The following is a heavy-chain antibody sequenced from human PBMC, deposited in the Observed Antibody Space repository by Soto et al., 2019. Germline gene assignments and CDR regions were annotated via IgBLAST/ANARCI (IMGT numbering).Heavy chain of an antibody. D-gene: IGHD6-19*01. J-gene: IGHJ6*02. Sequence: GGSLRLSCAASGFTFDDYTMHWVRQAPGKGLEWVSLISWDGGSTYYADSVKGRFTISRDNSKNSLYLQMSSLRTEDTALYYCAKDIGGGSGSGGMDVWGQGTTVTVSS. V-gene: IGHV3-43*01. CDR3: AKDIGGGSGSGGMDV. CDR1: GFTFDDYT. CDR2: ISWDGGST.